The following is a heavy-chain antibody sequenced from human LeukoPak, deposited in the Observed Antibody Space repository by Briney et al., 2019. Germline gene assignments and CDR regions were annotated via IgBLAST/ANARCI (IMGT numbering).Heavy chain of an antibody. CDR1: GYTFTSYA. CDR3: ARYYYGSGATAAFDI. CDR2: INAGNGNT. V-gene: IGHV1-3*01. J-gene: IGHJ3*02. Sequence: ASVKVSCKASGYTFTSYAMHWVRQAPGQRLEWMGWINAGNGNTKYSQKFQGRVTITTDESTSTAYMELSSLRSEDTAVYYCARYYYGSGATAAFDIWGQGTMVTVSS. D-gene: IGHD3-10*01.